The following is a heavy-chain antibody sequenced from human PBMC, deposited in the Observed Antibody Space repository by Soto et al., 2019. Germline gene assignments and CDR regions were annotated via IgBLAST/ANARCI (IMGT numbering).Heavy chain of an antibody. CDR1: GYTFTSYG. D-gene: IGHD6-19*01. CDR2: ITVNSGNT. Sequence: QVQLVQSGVEVKKPGASVKVSCKASGYTFTSYGIGWVRQAPGQGLEWMGWITVNSGNTNYQQKVQGRVTMTTDTSTSTAYMELRSLTSDDTAVYYCGRGLGGGWYYFDYWGQGTLVTVSS. CDR3: GRGLGGGWYYFDY. V-gene: IGHV1-18*01. J-gene: IGHJ4*02.